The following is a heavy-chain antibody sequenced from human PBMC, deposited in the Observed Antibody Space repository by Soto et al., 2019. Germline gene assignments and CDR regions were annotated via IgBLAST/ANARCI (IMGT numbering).Heavy chain of an antibody. CDR2: ISGSGGSP. Sequence: GGSLRLSCAASGFTFSSYAMSWVRQAPGKGLEWVSGISGSGGSPYYADSVKGRFTFSRDNSKNTLYLQMNSLRAEDTAIYYCAKLGSSAWSPHYYFDYWGQGTLVTVSS. D-gene: IGHD3-10*01. V-gene: IGHV3-23*01. CDR3: AKLGSSAWSPHYYFDY. J-gene: IGHJ4*02. CDR1: GFTFSSYA.